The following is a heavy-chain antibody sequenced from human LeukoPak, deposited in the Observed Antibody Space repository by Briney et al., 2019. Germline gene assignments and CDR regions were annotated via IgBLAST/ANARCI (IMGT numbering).Heavy chain of an antibody. D-gene: IGHD6-19*01. J-gene: IGHJ6*02. CDR3: AKSPTSSGWSFYYYYGMDV. CDR2: ISGSGGST. CDR1: GFTFSSYA. V-gene: IGHV3-23*01. Sequence: GGSLRLSCAASGFTFSSYAMSWVRQAPGKGLEWVSAISGSGGSTYYADSVKGRFTISRDNSKNTLYLQMNSLRAEDTAAYYCAKSPTSSGWSFYYYYGMDVWGQGTTVTVSS.